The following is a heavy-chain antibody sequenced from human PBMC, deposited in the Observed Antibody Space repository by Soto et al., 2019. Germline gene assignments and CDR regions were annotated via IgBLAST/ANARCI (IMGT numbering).Heavy chain of an antibody. CDR1: GYTFTSYD. J-gene: IGHJ4*02. D-gene: IGHD3-3*01. CDR2: MNPNSGNT. Sequence: ASVKVSCKASGYTFTSYDINWVRQATGQGLEWMGWMNPNSGNTGYAQKFQGRVTMTRNTSISTAYMELSSLRSEDTAVYYCAIFDFWSGYYPYYFDYWGQGTLVTVSS. V-gene: IGHV1-8*01. CDR3: AIFDFWSGYYPYYFDY.